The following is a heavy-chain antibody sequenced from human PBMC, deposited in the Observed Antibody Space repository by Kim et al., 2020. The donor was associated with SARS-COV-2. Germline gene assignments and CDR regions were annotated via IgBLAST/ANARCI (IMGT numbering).Heavy chain of an antibody. J-gene: IGHJ5*02. CDR3: AARYSYSFDP. CDR1: GFTFSNYA. Sequence: GGSLRLSCAASGFTFSNYAMSWVRQTPGKGLVWVSLIHSDGRSTYYADSVKGRFTISRDNSKNTLYLQMNSLRAEDTAVYYCAARYSYSFDPWGQGTLVTVSS. CDR2: IHSDGRST. D-gene: IGHD5-18*01. V-gene: IGHV3-23*03.